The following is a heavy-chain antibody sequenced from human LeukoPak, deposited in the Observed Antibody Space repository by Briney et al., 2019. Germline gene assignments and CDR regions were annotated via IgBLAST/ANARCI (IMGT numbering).Heavy chain of an antibody. J-gene: IGHJ4*02. CDR2: TYSSGTT. V-gene: IGHV4-4*08. CDR3: ATNREYLSSGQNIDY. D-gene: IGHD2/OR15-2a*01. CDR1: GGSITDYY. Sequence: SETLSLTCIVSGGSITDYYWSWIRQPPGKGLEWIGRTYSSGTTKYNPSFKGRVSISVDKSKNQFSLKLTSVTAADTAVYYCATNREYLSSGQNIDYWGQGILVTVSS.